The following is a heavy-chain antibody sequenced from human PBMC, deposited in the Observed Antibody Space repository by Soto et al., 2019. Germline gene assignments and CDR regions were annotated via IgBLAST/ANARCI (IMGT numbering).Heavy chain of an antibody. CDR2: ISYDGTNK. V-gene: IGHV3-30-3*01. D-gene: IGHD7-27*01. CDR3: ARDPKTSGGQHWAFTYFES. Sequence: QVQLVESGGGVVQPGRSLRLSCAASGFSFSISPMHWVRQAPGKGPEWVALISYDGTNKFYADSVKGRFTISRDNSKSTFYLQVDSLRPEDAAVYYCARDPKTSGGQHWAFTYFESWGQGTLVTVSS. CDR1: GFSFSISP. J-gene: IGHJ4*02.